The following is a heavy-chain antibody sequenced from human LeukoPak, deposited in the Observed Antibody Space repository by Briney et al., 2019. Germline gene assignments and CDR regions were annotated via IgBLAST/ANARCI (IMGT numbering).Heavy chain of an antibody. CDR1: GFTFSSYA. D-gene: IGHD1-26*01. CDR2: ISYDGSNK. Sequence: PGRSLRLSCAASGFTFSSYAMHWVRQAPGRGLEWVAVISYDGSNKYYADSVKGRFTISRDNSKNTLYLQMNSLRAEDTAVYYCATTVGATRGWLGYWGQGSPVTVSS. V-gene: IGHV3-30-3*01. CDR3: ATTVGATRGWLGY. J-gene: IGHJ4*02.